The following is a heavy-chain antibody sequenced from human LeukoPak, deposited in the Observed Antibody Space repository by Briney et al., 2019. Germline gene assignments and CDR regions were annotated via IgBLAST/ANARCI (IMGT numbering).Heavy chain of an antibody. D-gene: IGHD6-13*01. V-gene: IGHV3-30-3*01. CDR1: GFTFSSYA. CDR2: ISYDGSNK. J-gene: IGHJ4*02. CDR3: AREEEVAAAGTGYFDY. Sequence: PGGSLRLSCAASGFTFSSYAMHCVRQAPGKGLEWVAVISYDGSNKYYADSVKGRFTISRDNSKSTLYLQMNSLRAEDTAVYYCAREEEVAAAGTGYFDYWGQGTLVTVSS.